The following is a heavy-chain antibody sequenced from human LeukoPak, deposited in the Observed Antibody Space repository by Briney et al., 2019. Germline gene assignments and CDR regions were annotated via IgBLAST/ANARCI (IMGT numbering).Heavy chain of an antibody. CDR2: ISYDGSNK. V-gene: IGHV3-30-3*01. CDR3: ARAHYDFWSGYYRDYYYGMDV. J-gene: IGHJ6*02. D-gene: IGHD3-3*01. Sequence: GGSLRLSCAASGFTFSSYAMHWVRQAPGKGLEWVAVISYDGSNKYYADSVKGRFTISRDNPKNTLYLQMNSLRAEDTAVYYCARAHYDFWSGYYRDYYYGMDVWGQGTTVTVSS. CDR1: GFTFSSYA.